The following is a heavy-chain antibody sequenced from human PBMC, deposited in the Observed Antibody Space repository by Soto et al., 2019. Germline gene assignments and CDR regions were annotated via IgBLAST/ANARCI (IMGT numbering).Heavy chain of an antibody. D-gene: IGHD2-8*01. CDR2: IIPIFGTA. CDR3: ARGCTXGVCYMEAGYYYYGMDV. V-gene: IGHV1-69*13. J-gene: IGHJ6*02. Sequence: GASVKVSCKASGGTFSSYAISWVRQAPGQGLEWMGGIIPIFGTANYAQKFQGRVTITADESTSTAYMELSSLRSEDTAVYYCARGCTXGVCYMEAGYYYYGMDVWGQGTTVTVSS. CDR1: GGTFSSYA.